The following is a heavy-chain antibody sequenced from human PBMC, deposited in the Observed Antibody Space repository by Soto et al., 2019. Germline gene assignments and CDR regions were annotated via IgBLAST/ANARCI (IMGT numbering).Heavy chain of an antibody. J-gene: IGHJ5*02. CDR2: ISGSGGST. Sequence: PGGSLRLSCAASGFTFSSYAMSWVRQAPGKGPEWVSAISGSGGSTYYADSVKGRFTISRDNSKNTLYLQMNSLRAEDTAVYYCAKHEVTTTGRDWFDPWGQGTLVTVSS. CDR1: GFTFSSYA. D-gene: IGHD4-17*01. CDR3: AKHEVTTTGRDWFDP. V-gene: IGHV3-23*01.